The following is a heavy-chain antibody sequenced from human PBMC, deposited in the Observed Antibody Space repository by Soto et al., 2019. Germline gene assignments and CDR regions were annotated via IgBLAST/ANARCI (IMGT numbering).Heavy chain of an antibody. J-gene: IGHJ4*02. V-gene: IGHV1-46*01. Sequence: QVQLVQSGAEMKQPGASVKLSCQASGYIFIHCFMHWVRQAPGQGLGWMGGINPSSGTTTYAQKFLGRVTVTRDTSTSTVYMELSSLGSGDTAMYYCARSLGETTSLFDYWGQGSLVTVSA. CDR3: ARSLGETTSLFDY. CDR2: INPSSGTT. CDR1: GYIFIHCF. D-gene: IGHD1-26*01.